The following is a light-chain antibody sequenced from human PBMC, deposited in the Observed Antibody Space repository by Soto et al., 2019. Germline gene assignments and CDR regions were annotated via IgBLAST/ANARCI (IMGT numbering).Light chain of an antibody. Sequence: QSVLTQSPSASASLGASVKLTCTLSSGHSSYAIAWHQQQQEKGPRYLMKLNSDGSHSKGDGIPDRCSGSSSGAERYLTISSLQSEDEAYYYCQTWGTGIVVFGGGTKVTVL. V-gene: IGLV4-69*01. CDR2: LNSDGSH. J-gene: IGLJ2*01. CDR3: QTWGTGIVV. CDR1: SGHSSYA.